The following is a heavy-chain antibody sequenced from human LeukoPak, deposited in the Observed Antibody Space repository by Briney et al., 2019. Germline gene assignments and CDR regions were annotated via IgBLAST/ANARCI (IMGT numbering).Heavy chain of an antibody. Sequence: PSETLSLTCAVYGGSFSGYYWSWIRQPPGKGLEWIGEINHSGSTNYNPSLKSRVTISVDTSKNQFSLKLSSVTAADTAVYYCARDRGFGRQDAFDIWGQGTMVTVSS. CDR1: GGSFSGYY. CDR3: ARDRGFGRQDAFDI. V-gene: IGHV4-34*01. D-gene: IGHD3-3*01. CDR2: INHSGST. J-gene: IGHJ3*02.